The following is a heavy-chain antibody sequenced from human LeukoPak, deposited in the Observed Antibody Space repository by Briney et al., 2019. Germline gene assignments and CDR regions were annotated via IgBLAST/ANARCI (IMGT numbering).Heavy chain of an antibody. D-gene: IGHD5-18*01. CDR3: ARLDTAMGYDY. CDR1: GGSISSSSYY. Sequence: PSETLSLTCTVSGGSISSSSYYWGWIRQPPGKGLEWIGSIYYSGSTYYNPSLKSRVTISVDTSKNQFSLKLSSVTAADTAVYYCARLDTAMGYDYWGQGTLVAVSS. J-gene: IGHJ4*02. CDR2: IYYSGST. V-gene: IGHV4-39*01.